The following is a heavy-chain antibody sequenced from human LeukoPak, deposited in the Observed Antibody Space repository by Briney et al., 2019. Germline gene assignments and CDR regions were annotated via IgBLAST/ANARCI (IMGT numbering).Heavy chain of an antibody. V-gene: IGHV4-59*01. CDR3: ARASYYLFSSGAFDI. Sequence: PSETLSLTCTVSGGSISSYYWSWIRQPPGKGLEWIGYIYYSGSTNYNPSLKSRVTISVDTSKNQFSLKLSSGTAADTAVYYCARASYYLFSSGAFDIWGQGTMVTVSS. CDR2: IYYSGST. CDR1: GGSISSYY. J-gene: IGHJ3*02. D-gene: IGHD3-10*01.